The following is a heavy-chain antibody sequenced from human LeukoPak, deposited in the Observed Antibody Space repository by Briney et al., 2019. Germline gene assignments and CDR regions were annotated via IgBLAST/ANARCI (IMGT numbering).Heavy chain of an antibody. CDR2: VSSRGGST. J-gene: IGHJ4*02. CDR3: AKDYDYVWGSYRYTYFDY. CDR1: GFTFSTYA. V-gene: IGHV3-23*01. Sequence: GGSLRLSCAASGFTFSTYAMSWVRQAPGKGLEWVSAVSSRGGSTYYAESVKGRFTISRDNSKNTLFLQMHRLRAEDTAIYYCAKDYDYVWGSYRYTYFDYWGQGTLVTVSS. D-gene: IGHD3-16*02.